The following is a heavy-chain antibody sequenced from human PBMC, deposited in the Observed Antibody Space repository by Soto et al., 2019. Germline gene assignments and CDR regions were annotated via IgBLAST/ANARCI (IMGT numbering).Heavy chain of an antibody. Sequence: ASETLSLTCTASGGSISGSSYYWGWIRQPPGKGLECIGSVHYSGSTDYNPSLKSRVTISVDTSKNQFSLKLTSVTAADTAVYFCASFSGATYGDYGGGINYWGQGTLVTVSS. D-gene: IGHD4-17*01. J-gene: IGHJ4*02. V-gene: IGHV4-39*01. CDR2: VHYSGST. CDR3: ASFSGATYGDYGGGINY. CDR1: GGSISGSSYY.